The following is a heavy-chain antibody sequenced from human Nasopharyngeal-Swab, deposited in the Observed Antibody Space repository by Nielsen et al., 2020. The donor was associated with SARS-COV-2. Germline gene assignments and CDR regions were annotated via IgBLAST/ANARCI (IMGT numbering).Heavy chain of an antibody. CDR2: INWNGGST. CDR3: ASTWIQLWLPHY. J-gene: IGHJ4*02. CDR1: GFTFDDYG. D-gene: IGHD5-18*01. V-gene: IGHV3-20*04. Sequence: GESLKISCAASGFTFDDYGMSWVRQAPGKGLEWVSGINWNGGSTGYADSVKGRFTISSDNAKNSLYLQMNSLRAEDTALYYCASTWIQLWLPHYWGQGTLVTVSS.